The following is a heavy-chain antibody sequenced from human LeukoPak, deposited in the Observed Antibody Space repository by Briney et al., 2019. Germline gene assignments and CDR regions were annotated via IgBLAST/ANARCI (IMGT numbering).Heavy chain of an antibody. Sequence: PSETLSLTCTVSGGSISSSSYYWSWIRQPPGKGLEWIGYIYHSGSTYYNPSLKSRVTISVDRSKNQFSLKLSSVTAADTAVYYCATALMATMVGFDYWGQGTLVTVSS. D-gene: IGHD5-24*01. CDR3: ATALMATMVGFDY. CDR2: IYHSGST. V-gene: IGHV4-30-2*01. CDR1: GGSISSSSYY. J-gene: IGHJ4*02.